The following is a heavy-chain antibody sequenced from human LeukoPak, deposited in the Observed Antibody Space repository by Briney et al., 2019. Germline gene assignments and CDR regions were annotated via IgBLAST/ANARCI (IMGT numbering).Heavy chain of an antibody. CDR2: LPPDGSYQ. CDR3: AKVPYSDYGSGRPPFMDV. V-gene: IGHV3-30*04. Sequence: PGGSLRLSCAASGFTFSDYTMQWVRQAPGKGLEWVALLPPDGSYQYYADSLKGRFTISRDNFKNALYLQMSSLRAEDTAIHYCAKVPYSDYGSGRPPFMDVWGQGTTVAVSS. CDR1: GFTFSDYT. D-gene: IGHD3-10*01. J-gene: IGHJ6*02.